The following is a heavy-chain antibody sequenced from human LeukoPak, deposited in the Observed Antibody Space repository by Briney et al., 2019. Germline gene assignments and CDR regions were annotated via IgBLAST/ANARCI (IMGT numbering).Heavy chain of an antibody. CDR3: ARDHLRVADTNYYYGMDV. Sequence: ASVKVSCKASGYTFTSYGFSWVRQAPGQGLEWMGWISAYNGNTNYAQKLRGRVTMTTDTSTSTAYMELRSLRSDDTAVYYCARDHLRVADTNYYYGMDVWGQGTTVTVSS. CDR1: GYTFTSYG. CDR2: ISAYNGNT. J-gene: IGHJ6*02. D-gene: IGHD6-19*01. V-gene: IGHV1-18*01.